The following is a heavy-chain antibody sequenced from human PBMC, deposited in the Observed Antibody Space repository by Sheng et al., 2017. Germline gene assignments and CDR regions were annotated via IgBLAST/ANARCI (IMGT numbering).Heavy chain of an antibody. CDR1: GFTFSGYW. J-gene: IGHJ1*01. Sequence: EVQLVESGGGLVQPGGSLRLSCAASGFTFSGYWMHWVRQAPGEGLVWVSRINTDASGINYADSVKGRFTISRDNARNTLYLQMNSLRVEDTAVYYCVKGSNYDFWSGSVYFQHWGQGTLVTVSS. CDR3: VKGSNYDFWSGSVYFQH. CDR2: INTDASGI. V-gene: IGHV3-74*01. D-gene: IGHD3-3*01.